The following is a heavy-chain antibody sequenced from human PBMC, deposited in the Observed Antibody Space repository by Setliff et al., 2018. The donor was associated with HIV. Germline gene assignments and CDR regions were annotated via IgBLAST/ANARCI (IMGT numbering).Heavy chain of an antibody. V-gene: IGHV7-4-1*02. Sequence: ASVKVSCQASGYNFTNYGINWVRQDPGHGLEWMGWIHPNTGYPTYAQAFRGRFVFSLDTSVSTAYLEISSLEAEDTAVYFCARVRTSYNFWVGDVFDPWGQGTLVTVSS. D-gene: IGHD1-1*01. CDR3: ARVRTSYNFWVGDVFDP. CDR2: IHPNTGYP. CDR1: GYNFTNYG. J-gene: IGHJ5*02.